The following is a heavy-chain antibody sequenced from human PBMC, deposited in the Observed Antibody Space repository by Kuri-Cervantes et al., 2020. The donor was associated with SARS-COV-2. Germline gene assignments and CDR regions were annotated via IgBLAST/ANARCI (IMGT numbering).Heavy chain of an antibody. CDR3: ARPPLITIFGDYFDY. Sequence: GGSLRLSCAASGFIFSSYSMSWVRQAPGKGLEWVAVISYDGSNKYYADSVKGRFTISRDNSKNTLYLQMNSLRAEDTAVYYCARPPLITIFGDYFDYWGQGTLVTVSS. J-gene: IGHJ4*02. V-gene: IGHV3-30*03. D-gene: IGHD3-3*01. CDR1: GFIFSSYS. CDR2: ISYDGSNK.